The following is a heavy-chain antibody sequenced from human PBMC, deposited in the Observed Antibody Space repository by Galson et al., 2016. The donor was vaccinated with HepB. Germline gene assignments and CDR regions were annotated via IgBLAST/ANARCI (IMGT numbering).Heavy chain of an antibody. J-gene: IGHJ3*02. D-gene: IGHD3-10*01. Sequence: SETLSLTCAVSGFSISNSHWWGWIRQPPGKGLEWIGYIYYSGANHYNPSLKRRVSMSVDTSKNHTSLRLSSATAVDTVMYYCYMTYYYGYSGGHSDAFDIWGQGTMVIVSS. CDR1: GFSISNSHW. V-gene: IGHV4-28*01. CDR2: IYYSGAN. CDR3: YMTYYYGYSGGHSDAFDI.